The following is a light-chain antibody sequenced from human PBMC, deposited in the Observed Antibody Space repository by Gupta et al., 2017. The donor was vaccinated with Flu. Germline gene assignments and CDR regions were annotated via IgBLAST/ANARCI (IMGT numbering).Light chain of an antibody. CDR2: AAS. CDR1: QSISSSS. CDR3: QHYGSSIFT. J-gene: IGKJ3*01. V-gene: IGKV3-20*01. Sequence: IVLTQSPGTLSLSPGERANLSCRASQSISSSSLAWYQQKLGQAPRLLIYAASSGATGIPDRFSGSGSGTDFTLTISRLEPEDFAVYYCQHYGSSIFTFGPGTXVDIK.